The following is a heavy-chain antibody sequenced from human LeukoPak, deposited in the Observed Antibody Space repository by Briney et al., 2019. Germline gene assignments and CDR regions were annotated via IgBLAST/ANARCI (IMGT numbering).Heavy chain of an antibody. D-gene: IGHD3-10*01. CDR2: ISTSSGYI. CDR1: GFTFQSYS. J-gene: IGHJ4*02. Sequence: GGSLRLSCAASGFTFQSYSMNWVRQAPGKGLEWVSSISTSSGYIYYAESVKGRFTVSRGNAKNSLYLQMNSLRAEDTAVYFCARDRVPRSYFESSDYWGQGTLATVSS. CDR3: ARDRVPRSYFESSDY. V-gene: IGHV3-21*03.